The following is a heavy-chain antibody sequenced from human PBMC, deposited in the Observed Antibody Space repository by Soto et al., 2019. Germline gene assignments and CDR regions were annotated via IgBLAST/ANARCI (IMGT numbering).Heavy chain of an antibody. D-gene: IGHD2-8*01. CDR1: GGSISSSSYC. J-gene: IGHJ3*02. Sequence: PYETLSLTCPVSGGSISSSSYCWGWVRRPPGTCLEWIGCISYSGSTYYNPSLKRRVTISVDPSKNQFSLKLSSVTAADTAVYYCARDCTIGVCYSRAPYSSSWNGAFDIWGQGTMVTVSS. CDR3: ARDCTIGVCYSRAPYSSSWNGAFDI. V-gene: IGHV4-39*07. CDR2: ISYSGST.